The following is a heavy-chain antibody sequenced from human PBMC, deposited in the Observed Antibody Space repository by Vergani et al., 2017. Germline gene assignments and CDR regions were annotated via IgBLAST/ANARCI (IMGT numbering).Heavy chain of an antibody. CDR3: AKANPRNSGYDYLYYYHAMDV. J-gene: IGHJ6*02. CDR2: ISGSGGST. D-gene: IGHD5-12*01. V-gene: IGHV3-23*01. Sequence: EVQLLESGGDLVQPGGSLRLSCAASGFTFNHYAMNWVRQAPGKGLEWVSGISGSGGSTYYAGSVKGRFTISRDSSKNTRYLQMNSLSAGDTAVYYCAKANPRNSGYDYLYYYHAMDVWGQGTTVTVS. CDR1: GFTFNHYA.